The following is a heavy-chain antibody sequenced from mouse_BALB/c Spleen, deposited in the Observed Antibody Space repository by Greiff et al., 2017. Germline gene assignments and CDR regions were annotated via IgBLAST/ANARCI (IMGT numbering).Heavy chain of an antibody. Sequence: EVQGVESGGGLVQPGGSRKLSCAASGFTFSSFGMHWVRQAPEKGLEWVAYISSGSSTIYYADTVKGRFTISRDNPKNTLFLQMTSLRSEDTAMYYCARSYYRYEAWFAYWGQGTLVTVSA. D-gene: IGHD2-14*01. J-gene: IGHJ3*01. V-gene: IGHV5-17*02. CDR3: ARSYYRYEAWFAY. CDR1: GFTFSSFG. CDR2: ISSGSSTI.